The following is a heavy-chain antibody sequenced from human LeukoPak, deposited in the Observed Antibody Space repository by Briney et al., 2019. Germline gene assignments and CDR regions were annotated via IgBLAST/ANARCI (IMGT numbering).Heavy chain of an antibody. CDR1: GFTFSSYG. Sequence: PGGSLRLSCAASGFTFSSYGMHWVRQAPGKGLEWVAVISYDGSNKYYADSVKGRFTISRDNYKNTLYLQMNSLRAEDTAVYYCAKDSEWFGELFKYYFDYWGQGTLVTVSS. V-gene: IGHV3-30*18. CDR3: AKDSEWFGELFKYYFDY. J-gene: IGHJ4*02. CDR2: ISYDGSNK. D-gene: IGHD3-10*01.